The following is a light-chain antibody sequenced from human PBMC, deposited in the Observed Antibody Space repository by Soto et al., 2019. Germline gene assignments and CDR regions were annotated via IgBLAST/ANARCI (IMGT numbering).Light chain of an antibody. V-gene: IGLV2-23*02. CDR3: CSYAGSSTPYA. CDR1: SSDVGGYNY. CDR2: EVS. J-gene: IGLJ1*01. Sequence: QSVLTQPASVSGSPGQSITISCTGTSSDVGGYNYVSWYQQHPGKAPKLMIFEVSKRPSGVSNRFSGSKSGNTASLTISGLQAEDEADYYCCSYAGSSTPYAFGTGTKVTVL.